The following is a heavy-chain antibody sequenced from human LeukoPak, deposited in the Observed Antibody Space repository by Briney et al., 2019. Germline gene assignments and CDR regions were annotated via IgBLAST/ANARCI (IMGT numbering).Heavy chain of an antibody. CDR1: GFTFSSYS. Sequence: PGGSLRLSCAASGFTFSSYSMNWVRQAPGQGLEWVSSISSGSDYIYYADSVKGRFTVFRDNAKNSLYLQMNSLRAEDTAVYYCARTHRPTVTTGNWGQGTLVTVSS. CDR2: ISSGSDYI. V-gene: IGHV3-21*06. J-gene: IGHJ4*02. CDR3: ARTHRPTVTTGN. D-gene: IGHD4-17*01.